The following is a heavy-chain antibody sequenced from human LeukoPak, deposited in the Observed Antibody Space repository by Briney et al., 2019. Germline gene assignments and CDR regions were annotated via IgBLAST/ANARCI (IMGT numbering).Heavy chain of an antibody. J-gene: IGHJ5*02. CDR2: IIPIFGTA. Sequence: SVKVSCKASGGTFSSYAISWVRQAPGQGLEWMGGIIPIFGTANYAQKFQGRVTITADESTSTAYMELSSLRSENTAVYYCARDLGPAAIRLWFDPWGQGTLVTVSS. D-gene: IGHD2-2*02. CDR3: ARDLGPAAIRLWFDP. CDR1: GGTFSSYA. V-gene: IGHV1-69*13.